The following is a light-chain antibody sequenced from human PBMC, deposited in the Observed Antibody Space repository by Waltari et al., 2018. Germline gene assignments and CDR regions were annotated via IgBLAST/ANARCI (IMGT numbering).Light chain of an antibody. CDR2: EVS. J-gene: IGLJ3*02. CDR1: SSDVGRYTL. V-gene: IGLV2-23*02. Sequence: QSALTQPASVSGSPGQSITISCSGTSSDVGRYTLVSWYQHDPGKAPQLIIFEVSKRPSGVSNRFSASKSGNTASLTVSGLQAEDEADYYCCSYGSSSSWVFGGGTKLTVL. CDR3: CSYGSSSSWV.